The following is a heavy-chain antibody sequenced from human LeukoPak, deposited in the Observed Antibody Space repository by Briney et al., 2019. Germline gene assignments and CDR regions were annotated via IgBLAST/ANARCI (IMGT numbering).Heavy chain of an antibody. CDR1: GFTFSSFW. V-gene: IGHV3-7*01. Sequence: GGSLRLSCAASGFTFSSFWLSWVRQAPGKGLEWVATIKQDGSEKYYVDSVEGRFTISRDNAKKSLYLQMNTLRAEDTAVYYCARLIVGATDYWGQGTLVTVSP. CDR3: ARLIVGATDY. J-gene: IGHJ4*02. CDR2: IKQDGSEK. D-gene: IGHD1-26*01.